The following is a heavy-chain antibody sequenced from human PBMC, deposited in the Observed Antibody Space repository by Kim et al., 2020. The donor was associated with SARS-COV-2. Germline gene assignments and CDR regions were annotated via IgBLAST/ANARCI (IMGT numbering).Heavy chain of an antibody. D-gene: IGHD6-13*01. V-gene: IGHV3-30*01. Sequence: GRYTISRNNSKNTQYLQMNSLRAADTAVYYCARDRAYSSSWYLPDYWGQGTLVTVSS. J-gene: IGHJ4*02. CDR3: ARDRAYSSSWYLPDY.